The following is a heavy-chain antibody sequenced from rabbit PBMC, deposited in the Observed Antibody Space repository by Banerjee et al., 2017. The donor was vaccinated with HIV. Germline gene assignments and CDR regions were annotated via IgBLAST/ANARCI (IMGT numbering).Heavy chain of an antibody. CDR1: GFTLSSYG. D-gene: IGHD1-1*01. V-gene: IGHV1S7*01. J-gene: IGHJ4*01. CDR2: IDPVFGIA. Sequence: QLVESGGGLVQPGGSLKLSCKASGFTLSSYGVNWVRQAPGKGLEWIGYIDPVFGIAVYANWVNGRFTISRDNAQNTLYLQLNSLTAADTATYFCVREVYHILGLWGPGTLVTVS. CDR3: VREVYHILGL.